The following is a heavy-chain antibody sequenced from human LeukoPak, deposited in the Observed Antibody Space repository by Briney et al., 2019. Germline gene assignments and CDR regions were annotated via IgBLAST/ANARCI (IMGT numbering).Heavy chain of an antibody. CDR3: ARDLPDSSGYYRFDY. V-gene: IGHV4-30-4*01. D-gene: IGHD3-22*01. CDR1: GGSISSGDYY. J-gene: IGHJ4*02. Sequence: SRTLSLTCTVSGGSISSGDYYWSWIRQPPGKGLEWIGYIYYSGSTYYNPSLKSRVTISVDTSKNQFSLKLSSVTAADTAVYYCARDLPDSSGYYRFDYWGQGTLVTVSS. CDR2: IYYSGST.